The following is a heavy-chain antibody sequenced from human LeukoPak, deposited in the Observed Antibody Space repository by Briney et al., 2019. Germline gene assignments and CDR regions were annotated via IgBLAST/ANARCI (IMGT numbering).Heavy chain of an antibody. V-gene: IGHV3-23*01. J-gene: IGHJ4*02. CDR2: ISGSGGST. Sequence: PGGSLRLSCAASGFTLSSFAMNWVGQAPGKGLEWVSAISGSGGSTFYADSVKGRITISRDNSENTLYLQMNSLRAEDTAVYYCVKRTVNYPFDFWGQGTLLTVSS. CDR1: GFTLSSFA. CDR3: VKRTVNYPFDF. D-gene: IGHD1-7*01.